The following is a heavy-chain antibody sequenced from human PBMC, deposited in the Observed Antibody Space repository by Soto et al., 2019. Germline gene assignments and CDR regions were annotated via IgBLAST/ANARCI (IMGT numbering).Heavy chain of an antibody. V-gene: IGHV3-48*03. D-gene: IGHD2-15*01. CDR2: ISSSGSTI. J-gene: IGHJ6*02. CDR1: GFTFSSYE. Sequence: GGSLRLSCAASGFTFSSYEMNWVRQAPGKGLEWVSYISSSGSTIYYADSVKGRFTISRDNAKNSLYLQMNSLRAEDTAVYYCARDRRAATRSWPPYYYYGMDVWGQGTTVTVSS. CDR3: ARDRRAATRSWPPYYYYGMDV.